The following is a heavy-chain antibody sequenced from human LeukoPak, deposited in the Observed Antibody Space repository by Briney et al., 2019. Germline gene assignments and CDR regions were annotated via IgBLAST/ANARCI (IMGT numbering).Heavy chain of an antibody. CDR3: ARTLFFGVVTRFDY. CDR2: IIPIFGTA. CDR1: GGTFSSYA. J-gene: IGHJ4*02. V-gene: IGHV1-69*05. Sequence: SVKVSCKASGGTFSSYAISWVRQAPGQGLEWMGRIIPIFGTANYAQKFQGRVTNTTDESTSTAYMELSSLRSEDTAVYYCARTLFFGVVTRFDYWGQGTLVTVSS. D-gene: IGHD3-3*01.